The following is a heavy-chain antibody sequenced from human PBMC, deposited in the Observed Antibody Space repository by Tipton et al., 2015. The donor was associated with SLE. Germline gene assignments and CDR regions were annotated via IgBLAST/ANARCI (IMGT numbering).Heavy chain of an antibody. V-gene: IGHV4-34*01. J-gene: IGHJ4*02. CDR2: INHSGIT. Sequence: TLSLTCAVYGGSFSGYYWSWIRQPPGKGLEWIGEINHSGITNYNPSLKSRVTISVDTSKNQFSLKLSSVTAADTAVYYCARATTTLTTPYFDYWGQGTLVTVSS. D-gene: IGHD4-11*01. CDR3: ARATTTLTTPYFDY. CDR1: GGSFSGYY.